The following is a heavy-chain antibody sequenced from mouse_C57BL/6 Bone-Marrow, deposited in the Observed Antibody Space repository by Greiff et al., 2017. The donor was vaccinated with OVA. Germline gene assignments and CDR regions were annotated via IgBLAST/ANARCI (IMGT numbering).Heavy chain of an antibody. J-gene: IGHJ2*01. V-gene: IGHV1-50*01. Sequence: QVHVKPSGAELVKPGASVKLSCQASGYTFPSYWMQWVKQRPGQGLEWIGEIDPSDSYTNYNQKFKGKATLTVDTSSSTAFMQLSSLTSEDSAVYYCARGGDYGIFDYWGQGTTLTVSS. CDR3: ARGGDYGIFDY. CDR2: IDPSDSYT. CDR1: GYTFPSYW. D-gene: IGHD2-4*01.